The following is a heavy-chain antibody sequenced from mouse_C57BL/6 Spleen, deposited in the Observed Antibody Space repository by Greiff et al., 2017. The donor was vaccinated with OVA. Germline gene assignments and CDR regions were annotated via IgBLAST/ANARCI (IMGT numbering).Heavy chain of an antibody. CDR2: INPSDSDT. V-gene: IGHV1-74*01. Sequence: VQLQQPGAELVKPGASVKVSCKASGYPFTSYWMHWVKQRPGQGLEWIGRINPSDSDTNYNQKFKGKATLTVDKSSSTAYMQLSSLTSEDSAVYYCAIGYYPSFAYWGQGTLVTVSA. D-gene: IGHD2-3*01. CDR1: GYPFTSYW. J-gene: IGHJ3*01. CDR3: AIGYYPSFAY.